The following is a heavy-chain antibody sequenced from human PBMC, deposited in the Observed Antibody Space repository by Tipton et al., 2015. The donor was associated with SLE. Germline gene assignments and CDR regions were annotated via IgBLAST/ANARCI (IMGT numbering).Heavy chain of an antibody. Sequence: TLSLTCTVSGGSISSSSYYWGWIRQPPGKGLEWIGSIYYSGSTYCNPSLKSRVTISVDTSKNQFSLKLSSVTAADTAVYYCARDATIFGVVTFFDYWGQGTLVTVSS. CDR1: GGSISSSSYY. CDR2: IYYSGST. D-gene: IGHD3-3*01. CDR3: ARDATIFGVVTFFDY. V-gene: IGHV4-39*07. J-gene: IGHJ4*02.